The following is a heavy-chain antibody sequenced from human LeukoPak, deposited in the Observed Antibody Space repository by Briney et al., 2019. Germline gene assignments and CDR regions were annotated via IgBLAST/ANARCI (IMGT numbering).Heavy chain of an antibody. V-gene: IGHV1-18*01. D-gene: IGHD3-22*01. CDR3: ARGEDSSGYYPMGY. J-gene: IGHJ4*02. CDR1: GYTFTSYG. CDR2: TSAYNGNT. Sequence: ASVKVSCKASGYTFTSYGISWVRQAPGQGLEWMGWTSAYNGNTNYAQKLQGRVTMTTDTSTSTAYMELRSLRSDDTAVYYCARGEDSSGYYPMGYWGQGTLVTVSS.